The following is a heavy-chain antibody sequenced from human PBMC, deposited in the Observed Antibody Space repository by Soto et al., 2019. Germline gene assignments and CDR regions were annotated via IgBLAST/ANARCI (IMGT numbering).Heavy chain of an antibody. Sequence: GASVKVSCKASGGTFSSYAISWVRQAPGQGLEWMGGIIPIFGTANYAQKFQGRVTITADESTSTAYMELSSLRSEDTAVYYCARFDSSGLTEGFFGDYWGQGTLVTVSS. J-gene: IGHJ4*02. CDR2: IIPIFGTA. CDR1: GGTFSSYA. D-gene: IGHD6-19*01. CDR3: ARFDSSGLTEGFFGDY. V-gene: IGHV1-69*13.